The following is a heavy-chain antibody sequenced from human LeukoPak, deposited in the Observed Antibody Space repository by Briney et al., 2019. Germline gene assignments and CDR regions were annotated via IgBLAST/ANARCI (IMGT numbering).Heavy chain of an antibody. Sequence: PGGSLRLSCAASGFTFSSYAMSWVRQAPGKGLEWVSAISGSGGSTYYADSVKGRFTISRDNSKSTLYLQMNSLRAEDTAVYYCAAPMFYYDSRWFDYWGQGTLVTVSS. D-gene: IGHD3-22*01. J-gene: IGHJ4*02. CDR3: AAPMFYYDSRWFDY. CDR1: GFTFSSYA. V-gene: IGHV3-23*01. CDR2: ISGSGGST.